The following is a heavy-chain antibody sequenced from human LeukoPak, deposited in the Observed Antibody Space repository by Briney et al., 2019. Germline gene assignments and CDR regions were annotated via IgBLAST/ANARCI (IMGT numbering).Heavy chain of an antibody. CDR1: GFSFSSFS. V-gene: IGHV3-21*01. J-gene: IGHJ4*02. D-gene: IGHD1-26*01. CDR3: ARESGRIGSYPFDY. CDR2: ISSSSRYI. Sequence: GGSLTLSCEPSGFSFSSFSMSCVRHAQGKGLEWESSISSSSRYIYYADSVKGRFTISRDNAKNALYLQMNSLRAEDTAVYDCARESGRIGSYPFDYWGQGTLVTVSS.